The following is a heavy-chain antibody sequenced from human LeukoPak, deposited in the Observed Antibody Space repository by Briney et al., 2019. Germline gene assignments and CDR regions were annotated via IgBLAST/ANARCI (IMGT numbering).Heavy chain of an antibody. D-gene: IGHD3-10*01. CDR2: IWYDGSNK. CDR3: ARDTGIFGSGSPYLDY. Sequence: SGGSLRLSCAASGFTFSSYGMHWVRQAPGKGLEWVAVIWYDGSNKYYADSVKGRFTISRDNSKNTLYLQMNSLRAEDTAVYYCARDTGIFGSGSPYLDYWSQGTLVTVSS. J-gene: IGHJ4*02. V-gene: IGHV3-33*01. CDR1: GFTFSSYG.